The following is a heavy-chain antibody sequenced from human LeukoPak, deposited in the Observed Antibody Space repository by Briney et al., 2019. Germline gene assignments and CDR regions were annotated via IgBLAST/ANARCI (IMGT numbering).Heavy chain of an antibody. J-gene: IGHJ3*02. CDR1: GGSISSYY. D-gene: IGHD2-2*02. Sequence: SETLSLTCTVSGGSISSYYWSWIRQPAGKGLEWSGRIYTSGSTNYNPSLKSRVTLSVDTSKNQISLNLTSATAADTAVCYCARSRCYNCAFDIWGQGTMVTVSS. V-gene: IGHV4-4*07. CDR2: IYTSGST. CDR3: ARSRCYNCAFDI.